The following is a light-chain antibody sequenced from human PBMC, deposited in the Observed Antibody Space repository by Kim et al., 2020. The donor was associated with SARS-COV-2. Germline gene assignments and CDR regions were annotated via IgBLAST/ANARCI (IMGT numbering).Light chain of an antibody. J-gene: IGKJ2*01. CDR1: QSVSSNY. V-gene: IGKV3-20*01. CDR3: QQYGSSPYT. Sequence: EIVLTQSPGTLSLSPGERATLSCRASQSVSSNYLAWYQQKPGQAPRLLIYDASSRATGIPDRFSGSGSVTDFTLTISRLEPEDFAVYYCQQYGSSPYTFGQGTKLEI. CDR2: DAS.